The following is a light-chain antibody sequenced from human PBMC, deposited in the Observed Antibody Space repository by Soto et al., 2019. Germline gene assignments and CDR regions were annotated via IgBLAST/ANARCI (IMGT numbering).Light chain of an antibody. V-gene: IGKV3-11*01. J-gene: IGKJ1*01. CDR1: QSVNNY. CDR2: DAS. CDR3: QQRDNWPVA. Sequence: EIVLTQSPATLSLSPGERATLSCRASQSVNNYLAWYQQMPGQAPRLLIYDASNRATGIPARFSGSGSGTNFTLTISSLEPEDSAVYYCQQRDNWPVAFGQGTKVDIK.